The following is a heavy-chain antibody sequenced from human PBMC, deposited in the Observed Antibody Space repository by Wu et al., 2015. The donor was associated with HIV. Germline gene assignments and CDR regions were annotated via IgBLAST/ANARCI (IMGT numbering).Heavy chain of an antibody. CDR1: GYTFTGYY. CDR3: ARDTVEYYYGSGSYHRFDP. J-gene: IGHJ5*02. D-gene: IGHD3-10*01. V-gene: IGHV1-2*02. Sequence: QVQLVQSGAEVKKPGASVKVSCKASGYTFTGYYMHWVRQAPGQGLEWMGWINPNSGGTNYAQKFQGRVTMTRDTSISTAYMELSRLRSDDTAVYYCARDTVEYYYGSGSYHRFDPWGQGTLVTVSS. CDR2: INPNSGGT.